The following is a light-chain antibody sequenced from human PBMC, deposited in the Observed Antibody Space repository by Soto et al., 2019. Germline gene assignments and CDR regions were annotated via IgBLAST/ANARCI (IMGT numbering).Light chain of an antibody. CDR1: SGHSTYD. Sequence: QLVLTQSPSASASLGASVKLTCTLSSGHSTYDIAWHQQQPEKGPRFLMKLNSDGSHTKGDGIPDRFSGSSSGAERYLHISSLQSEDEADYYCQTWGSGIWVFGGGTKLTVL. V-gene: IGLV4-69*01. CDR2: LNSDGSH. CDR3: QTWGSGIWV. J-gene: IGLJ3*02.